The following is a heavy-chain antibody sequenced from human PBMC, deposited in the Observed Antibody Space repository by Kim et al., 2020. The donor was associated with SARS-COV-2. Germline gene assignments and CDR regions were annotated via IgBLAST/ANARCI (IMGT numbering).Heavy chain of an antibody. J-gene: IGHJ6*02. D-gene: IGHD3-16*01. Sequence: SQTLSLTCTVSGGSVSSGSYYWSWIRQPPGKGLEWIGYIYYSGSTNYNPSLKSRVTISVDTSKNQFSLKLSSVTAADTAVYYCARVSPRFYYGMDVWGQGTTVTVSS. CDR3: ARVSPRFYYGMDV. CDR1: GGSVSSGSYY. V-gene: IGHV4-61*01. CDR2: IYYSGST.